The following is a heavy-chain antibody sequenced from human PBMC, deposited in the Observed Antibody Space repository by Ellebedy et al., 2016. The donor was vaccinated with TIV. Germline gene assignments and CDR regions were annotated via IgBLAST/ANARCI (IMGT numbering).Heavy chain of an antibody. CDR1: GYTFTSYG. CDR3: ARSYTEWLRFFAPGHFDY. CDR2: ISAYNGNT. D-gene: IGHD5-12*01. V-gene: IGHV1-18*01. J-gene: IGHJ4*02. Sequence: ASVKVSXKASGYTFTSYGISWVRQAPGQGLEWMGWISAYNGNTNYAQKLQGRVTMTTDTSTSTAYMELRSLRSDDTAVYYCARSYTEWLRFFAPGHFDYWGQGTLVTVSS.